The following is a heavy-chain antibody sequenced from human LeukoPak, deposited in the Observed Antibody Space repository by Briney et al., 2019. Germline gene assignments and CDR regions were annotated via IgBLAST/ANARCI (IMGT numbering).Heavy chain of an antibody. CDR2: ISASGGST. CDR3: ATPGRIPEAANWFDP. D-gene: IGHD6-13*01. V-gene: IGHV3-23*01. J-gene: IGHJ5*02. Sequence: GGSLRLSCAASGFTFSSSAMSWVRQVPGKGLEWVSGISASGGSTYYADSVRGRFTISRDNSKNTLYLQMNSLKTEDTAVYYCATPGRIPEAANWFDPWGQGTLVTVSS. CDR1: GFTFSSSA.